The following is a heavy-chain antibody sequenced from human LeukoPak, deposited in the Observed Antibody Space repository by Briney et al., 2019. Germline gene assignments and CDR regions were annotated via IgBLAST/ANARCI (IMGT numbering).Heavy chain of an antibody. CDR2: INACNGNT. CDR1: GYTFTCYA. Sequence: GASVKVSCKASGYTFTCYAMHRVRQAPGQRLEWMGWINACNGNTKYSQKFQGRVTITRDTSASTAYMELSSLRSEDTAVYYCAREPGEYYYDSSGSYDAFDIWGQGTMVTVSS. D-gene: IGHD3-22*01. CDR3: AREPGEYYYDSSGSYDAFDI. J-gene: IGHJ3*02. V-gene: IGHV1-3*01.